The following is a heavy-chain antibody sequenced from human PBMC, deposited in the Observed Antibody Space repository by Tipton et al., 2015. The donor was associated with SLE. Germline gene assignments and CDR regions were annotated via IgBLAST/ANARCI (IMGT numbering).Heavy chain of an antibody. J-gene: IGHJ4*02. Sequence: TLSLTCAVSGYSISSGYYWGWIRQPPGKGLEWIGSIYHSGSTNYNPSLKSRVTISVDTSKNQFSLKLSSVTAADTAVYYCARGAQLPWVMLSYFDYWGQGTLVTVSS. CDR3: ARGAQLPWVMLSYFDY. CDR1: GYSISSGYY. CDR2: IYHSGST. V-gene: IGHV4-38-2*01. D-gene: IGHD2-2*01.